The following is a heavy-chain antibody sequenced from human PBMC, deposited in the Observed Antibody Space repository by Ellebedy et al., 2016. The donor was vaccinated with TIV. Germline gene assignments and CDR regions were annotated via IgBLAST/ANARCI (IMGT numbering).Heavy chain of an antibody. CDR1: GFSTSG. V-gene: IGHV3-33*01. J-gene: IGHJ6*02. CDR2: IRYDGESK. D-gene: IGHD3-10*01. CDR3: ARDGPESFQDYYYAMDV. Sequence: GESLKISCATSGFSTSGMHWVRQAPGKGLEWVSVIRYDGESKFYAASVKGRFTISRDNSKNTLYLQMDSLRAEDTAVYYCARDGPESFQDYYYAMDVWGQGTTVIVSS.